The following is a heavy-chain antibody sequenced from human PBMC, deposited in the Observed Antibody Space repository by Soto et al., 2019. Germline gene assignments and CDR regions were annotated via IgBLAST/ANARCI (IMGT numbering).Heavy chain of an antibody. J-gene: IGHJ4*02. V-gene: IGHV4-34*01. D-gene: IGHD3-16*01. CDR2: INDSGST. CDR1: GGSFRGYF. Sequence: SETLSLTCAVSGGSFRGYFWSWIRQSPDKGLEWIGEINDSGSTYYNPSFKSRLTISVDTSKSQISLTLTSVTAADSAVYYCQGGDFWGQGTPVPVSS. CDR3: QGGDF.